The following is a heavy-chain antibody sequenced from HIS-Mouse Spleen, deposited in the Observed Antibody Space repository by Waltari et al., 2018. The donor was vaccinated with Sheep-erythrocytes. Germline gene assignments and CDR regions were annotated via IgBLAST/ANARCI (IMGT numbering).Heavy chain of an antibody. Sequence: VKKPGASVKVSCKASGYTFTSYDINWVRQATGQGLEWMGWMNPNSGNTGYAQKFQGRVTMTRNTSISTAYMELSSLRSEDTAVYYCARGIAAAGTDWFDPWGQGTLVTVSS. D-gene: IGHD6-13*01. V-gene: IGHV1-8*01. J-gene: IGHJ5*02. CDR2: MNPNSGNT. CDR1: GYTFTSYD. CDR3: ARGIAAAGTDWFDP.